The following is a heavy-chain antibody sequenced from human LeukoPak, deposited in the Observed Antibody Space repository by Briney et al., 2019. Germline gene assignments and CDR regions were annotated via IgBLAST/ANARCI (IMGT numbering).Heavy chain of an antibody. D-gene: IGHD6-6*01. CDR1: GYTFTGYY. V-gene: IGHV1-2*06. CDR2: INPNSGGT. CDR3: ARYEYLEQEYSRSSGGY. Sequence: ASVRVSCKASGYTFTGYYMHWARQAPGQGLEWMGRINPNSGGTNYAQKFQGRVTMTRDTSISTAYMELSRLRSDDTAVYYCARYEYLEQEYSRSSGGYWGQGTLVTVSS. J-gene: IGHJ4*02.